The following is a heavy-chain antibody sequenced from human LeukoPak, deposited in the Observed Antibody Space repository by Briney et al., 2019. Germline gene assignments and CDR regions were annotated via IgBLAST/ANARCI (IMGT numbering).Heavy chain of an antibody. CDR3: ARKYSSSSGRSFDY. J-gene: IGHJ4*02. CDR1: AFTFSGYS. V-gene: IGHV3-48*01. D-gene: IGHD6-6*01. Sequence: GGSLRLSCAASAFTFSGYSMNWVRQAPGKGLEWVSYISPSATTTYYADSVKGRFTISRDNAKNSLYLQMNSLRAEDTAVYYCARKYSSSSGRSFDYWGQGTLVTVSS. CDR2: ISPSATTT.